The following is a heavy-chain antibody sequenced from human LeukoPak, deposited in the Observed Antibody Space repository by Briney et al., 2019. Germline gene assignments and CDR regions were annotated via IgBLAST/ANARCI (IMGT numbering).Heavy chain of an antibody. CDR2: ISFSVNTK. CDR3: AREGGDRGYFDY. Sequence: GSLRLSCAASGFTFSDYSMNWVRQAPGKGLEWGSYISFSVNTKYYGDSVKGRFTISRDNAKNSLYLHMDSLRAEDTAVYYCAREGGDRGYFDYWGQGTLVTVSS. V-gene: IGHV3-48*04. D-gene: IGHD2-21*02. CDR1: GFTFSDYS. J-gene: IGHJ4*02.